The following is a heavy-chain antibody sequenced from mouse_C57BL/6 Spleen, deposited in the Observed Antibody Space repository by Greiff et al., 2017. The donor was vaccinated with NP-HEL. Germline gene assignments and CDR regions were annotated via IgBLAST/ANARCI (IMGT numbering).Heavy chain of an antibody. V-gene: IGHV5-17*01. CDR2: ISSGSSTI. Sequence: DVMLVESGGGLVKPGGSLKLSCAASGFTFSDYGMHWVRQAPEKGLEWVAYISSGSSTIYYADTVKGRFTISRDNAKNTLFLQMTSLRSEDTAMYYCARGGIYYDYDGYFDVWGTGTTVTVSS. D-gene: IGHD2-4*01. J-gene: IGHJ1*03. CDR1: GFTFSDYG. CDR3: ARGGIYYDYDGYFDV.